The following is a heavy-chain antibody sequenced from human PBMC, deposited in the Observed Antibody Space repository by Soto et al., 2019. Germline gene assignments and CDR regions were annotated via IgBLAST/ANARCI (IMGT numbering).Heavy chain of an antibody. J-gene: IGHJ3*02. CDR3: ASPMSIPAASDAFDI. Sequence: QLQLQESGPGLVKPSETLSLTCTVSGGSISSSSYYWGWIRQPPGKGLEWIGSIYYSGSTYYNPSLKRRVTISVDTSKNQFSLKLSSGTAADTAVYYCASPMSIPAASDAFDIWGQGTMVTVSS. CDR1: GGSISSSSYY. D-gene: IGHD2-2*01. V-gene: IGHV4-39*01. CDR2: IYYSGST.